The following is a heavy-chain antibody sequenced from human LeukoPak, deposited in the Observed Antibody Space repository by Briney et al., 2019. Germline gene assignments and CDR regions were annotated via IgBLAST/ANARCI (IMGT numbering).Heavy chain of an antibody. D-gene: IGHD2-15*01. CDR3: ARKLNVAGPFDY. J-gene: IGHJ4*02. CDR1: GYTFTGYY. V-gene: IGHV1-46*01. Sequence: GASVKVSCKASGYTFTGYYMHWVRQAPGQGLEWMGIINPSGGSTSYAQKFQGRVTMTRDTSTSTVYMELSSLRSEDTAVYYCARKLNVAGPFDYWGQGTLVTVSS. CDR2: INPSGGST.